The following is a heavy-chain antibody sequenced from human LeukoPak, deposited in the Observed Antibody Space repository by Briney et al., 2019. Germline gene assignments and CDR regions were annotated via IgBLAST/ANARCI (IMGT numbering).Heavy chain of an antibody. J-gene: IGHJ5*02. D-gene: IGHD6-6*01. CDR3: ARRVEYSSSSVRYRENVEDNWFDP. CDR2: IYHSGST. Sequence: SETLSLTCAVSGGSISSGGYSWSWIRQPPGKGLEWIGYIYHSGSTYYNPSLKSRVTISVDRSKNQFSLKLSSVTAADTAVYYCARRVEYSSSSVRYRENVEDNWFDPWGQGTLVTVSS. V-gene: IGHV4-30-2*01. CDR1: GGSISSGGYS.